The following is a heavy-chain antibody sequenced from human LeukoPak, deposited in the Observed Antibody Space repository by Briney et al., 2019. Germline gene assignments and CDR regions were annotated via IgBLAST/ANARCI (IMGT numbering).Heavy chain of an antibody. Sequence: GGSLRLSCAASGFTFSTYAMNWVRQAPGKGLEWVSSISSSSSYIYYADSVKGRFTISRDNAKNSLYLQMNSLRAEDTAVYYCARERGLIYGDSDNAFDIWGQGTMVTVSS. CDR1: GFTFSTYA. D-gene: IGHD4-17*01. V-gene: IGHV3-21*01. CDR2: ISSSSSYI. J-gene: IGHJ3*02. CDR3: ARERGLIYGDSDNAFDI.